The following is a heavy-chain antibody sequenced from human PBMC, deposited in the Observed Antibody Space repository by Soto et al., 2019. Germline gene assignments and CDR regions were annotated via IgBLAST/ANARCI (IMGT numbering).Heavy chain of an antibody. CDR3: TTDLNNYYYYGMDV. CDR1: GFTFSNAW. Sequence: EVQLVESGGGLVKPGGSHRLSCAASGFTFSNAWMNWVRQAPGKGLEWVGRIKSKTDGGTTDYAAPVKGRFTISRDDSKNTLYLQMNSLKTEDTAVYYCTTDLNNYYYYGMDVWGQGTTVTVSS. J-gene: IGHJ6*02. CDR2: IKSKTDGGTT. V-gene: IGHV3-15*07.